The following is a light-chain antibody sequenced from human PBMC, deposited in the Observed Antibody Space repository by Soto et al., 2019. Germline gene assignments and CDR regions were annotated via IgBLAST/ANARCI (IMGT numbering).Light chain of an antibody. CDR2: DAS. J-gene: IGKJ2*01. Sequence: EIVMTQSPATLSVSPGERVTLSCRASQSVNNNLAWYQQKPGQAPRLLIYDASTRATGIQVRSSGSGSVTEFTLTISGLQSEDFAVYYCQQYNNWPPDTFGQGTKLESK. V-gene: IGKV3-15*01. CDR3: QQYNNWPPDT. CDR1: QSVNNN.